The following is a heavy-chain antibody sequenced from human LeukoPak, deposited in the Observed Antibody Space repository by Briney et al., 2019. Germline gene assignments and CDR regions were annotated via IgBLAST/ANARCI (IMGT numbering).Heavy chain of an antibody. CDR3: ARHDRGARFFH. D-gene: IGHD3-3*01. CDR1: GGSISSYY. Sequence: SETLSLTCTVSGGSISSYYWSWIRQPPGKGLEWIGYIYHSGSTNYNPSLKSRVTISVDTSKNQFSLKLSSVTAADTAVYYCARHDRGARFFHWGQGTLVTVSS. J-gene: IGHJ4*02. CDR2: IYHSGST. V-gene: IGHV4-59*08.